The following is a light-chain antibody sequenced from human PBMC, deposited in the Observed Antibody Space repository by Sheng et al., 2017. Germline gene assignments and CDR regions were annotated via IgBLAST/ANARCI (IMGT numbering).Light chain of an antibody. CDR1: SSDIGAYHL. Sequence: QSALTQPASVSGSPGQSITISCTGTSSDIGAYHLVSWYQQLPLKAPKLIIYEASKRPSGVSTRFSGSKSGNTASLTIYGLQAEDEADYYCCSFAGSDTYVFGTGTRVTVL. J-gene: IGLJ1*01. CDR2: EAS. V-gene: IGLV2-23*01. CDR3: CSFAGSDTYV.